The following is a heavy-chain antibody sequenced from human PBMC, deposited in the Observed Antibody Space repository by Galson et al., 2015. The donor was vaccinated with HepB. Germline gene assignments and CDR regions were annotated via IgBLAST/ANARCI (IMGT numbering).Heavy chain of an antibody. CDR2: IYTSGST. CDR3: ASTRHDYGDYGAWNYFDY. J-gene: IGHJ4*02. V-gene: IGHV4-4*07. CDR1: GGSISSYY. D-gene: IGHD4-17*01. Sequence: ETPSLTCTVSGGSISSYYWSWVRQPAGTGLECIGRIYTSGSTNYDPSPKSRVTMSVDTSKNQFSLKLSSVTAADTAVYYCASTRHDYGDYGAWNYFDYWGQGTLVTVSS.